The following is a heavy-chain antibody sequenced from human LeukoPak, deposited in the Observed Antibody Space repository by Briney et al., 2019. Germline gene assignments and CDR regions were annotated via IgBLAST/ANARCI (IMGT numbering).Heavy chain of an antibody. CDR2: ISAYNGNT. Sequence: ASVKVSCKASGYTFTGYYMHWVRQAPGQGLEWMGWISAYNGNTNYAQKFQGRVTMTLDTSTNTTYMDLRTVTPDDTAIYYCARALPGAATAHNWFDPWGQGTLVTVSS. J-gene: IGHJ5*02. CDR1: GYTFTGYY. D-gene: IGHD1-1*01. CDR3: ARALPGAATAHNWFDP. V-gene: IGHV1-18*04.